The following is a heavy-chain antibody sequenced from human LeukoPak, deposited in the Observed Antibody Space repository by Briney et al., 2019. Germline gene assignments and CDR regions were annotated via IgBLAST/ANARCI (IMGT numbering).Heavy chain of an antibody. V-gene: IGHV7-4-1*02. J-gene: IGHJ6*02. CDR1: GYTFTSYA. CDR2: INTNTGNP. Sequence: VASVKVSCKASGYTFTSYAMNWVRQAPGQGLEWMGWINTNTGNPTYAQGFTGRFVFSLDTSVSTAYLQISSLKAEDTAVYYCAREDNGSGTYGMDVRGQGTTVTVSS. D-gene: IGHD3-10*01. CDR3: AREDNGSGTYGMDV.